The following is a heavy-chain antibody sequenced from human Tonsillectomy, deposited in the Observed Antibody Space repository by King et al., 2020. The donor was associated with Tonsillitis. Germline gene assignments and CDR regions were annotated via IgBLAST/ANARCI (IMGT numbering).Heavy chain of an antibody. V-gene: IGHV4-59*08. CDR1: GGSISSYY. J-gene: IGHJ5*02. CDR3: ARRSYAGYNSPYNWCDP. CDR2: IYYSGST. D-gene: IGHD3-16*01. Sequence: QLQESGPGLVKPSETLSLTCTVSGGSISSYYWSWIRQPPGKGLEWIGYIYYSGSTNYNPSLKSRVTISVDTSKNQFSLKLSSVTAADTAVYYCARRSYAGYNSPYNWCDPWGQGTLVTVSS.